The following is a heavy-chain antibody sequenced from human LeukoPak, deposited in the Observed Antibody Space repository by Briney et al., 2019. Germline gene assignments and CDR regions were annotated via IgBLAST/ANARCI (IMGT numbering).Heavy chain of an antibody. J-gene: IGHJ4*02. CDR3: ARELDSYYYDSSGYQD. D-gene: IGHD3-22*01. CDR2: INPNSGGT. CDR1: GYTFTGYY. V-gene: IGHV1-2*02. Sequence: GASVKVSCKASGYTFTGYYMHWVRQAPGQGLEWMGWINPNSGGTNYAQKFQGRVTMTRDTSISTAYMELSRLRSDDTAVYYCARELDSYYYDSSGYQDWGQGTLVTVSS.